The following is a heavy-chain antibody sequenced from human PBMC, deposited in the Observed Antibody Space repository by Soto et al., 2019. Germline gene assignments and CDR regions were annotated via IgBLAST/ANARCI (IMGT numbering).Heavy chain of an antibody. V-gene: IGHV1-18*01. CDR1: GYTFTSYG. CDR2: ISAYNGNT. J-gene: IGHJ4*02. D-gene: IGHD3-22*01. CDR3: ARDKRVDSSGTPFDY. Sequence: QVQLVQSGAEVKKPGASVKVSCKASGYTFTSYGISWVRQAPGQGLEWMGCISAYNGNTNYAQKLQGRVTMTTDTSTRTAYMELRSLRSDDTAVYYCARDKRVDSSGTPFDYWGEGTLVTVSS.